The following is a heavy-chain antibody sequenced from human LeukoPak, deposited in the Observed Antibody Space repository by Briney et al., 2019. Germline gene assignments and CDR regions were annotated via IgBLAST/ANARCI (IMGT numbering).Heavy chain of an antibody. CDR3: ATPRDGYCSGGSCLEFDY. CDR2: IYYSGST. J-gene: IGHJ4*02. CDR1: GGSISSSSYY. V-gene: IGHV4-39*07. D-gene: IGHD2-15*01. Sequence: SETLSLTCTVSGGSISSSSYYWGWIRQPPGKGLEWIGSIYYSGSTYYNPSLKSRVTISVDTSKNQFSLKLSSVTAADTAVYYCATPRDGYCSGGSCLEFDYWGQGTLDTVSS.